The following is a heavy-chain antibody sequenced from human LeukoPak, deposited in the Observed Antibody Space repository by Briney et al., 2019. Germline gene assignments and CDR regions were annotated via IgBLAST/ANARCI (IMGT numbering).Heavy chain of an antibody. CDR1: GFTFRDYW. J-gene: IGHJ4*02. D-gene: IGHD3-22*01. Sequence: GVSLRLSCAASGFTFRDYWMNWVRQAPGKGVEWVANINQDGSATYYVDSVKGRFTISKDYTPSSLYIQMNSLRAEDTGVYYCATDSDSRSDYWGRGTLVTVSS. CDR3: ATDSDSRSDY. V-gene: IGHV3-7*05. CDR2: INQDGSAT.